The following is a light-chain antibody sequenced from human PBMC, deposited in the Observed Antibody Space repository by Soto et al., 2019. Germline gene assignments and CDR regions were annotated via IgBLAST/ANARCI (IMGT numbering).Light chain of an antibody. J-gene: IGLJ1*01. CDR2: GNS. CDR1: SCNIGAGYD. Sequence: QSVLTQPPSVSGAPGQRVTISCTGSSCNIGAGYDVHWYQQLPGTAPKLLIYGNSNRPSGVPDRFSGSKSGTSASLAITGLQAEDEADYYCQSYDSSLSALYVFGTGTKLTVL. CDR3: QSYDSSLSALYV. V-gene: IGLV1-40*01.